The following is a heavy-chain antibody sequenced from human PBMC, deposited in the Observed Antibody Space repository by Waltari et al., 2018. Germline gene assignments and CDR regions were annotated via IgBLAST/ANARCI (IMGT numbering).Heavy chain of an antibody. J-gene: IGHJ3*02. CDR1: GFTLSNYW. V-gene: IGHV3-7*01. D-gene: IGHD3-22*01. CDR2: IMTDGREE. CDR3: VRDQWFAFDI. Sequence: EVQLVESGGGLVQPGGSLRLSCAASGFTLSNYWRSWVRQAPGKGLEWVANIMTDGREEDYVDSVRGRFTISRDNAKNSLYLQMNSLRPEDTAVYYCVRDQWFAFDIWGQGTMVTVSS.